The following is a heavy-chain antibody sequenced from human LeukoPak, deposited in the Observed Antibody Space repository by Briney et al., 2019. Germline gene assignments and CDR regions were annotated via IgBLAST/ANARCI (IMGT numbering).Heavy chain of an antibody. V-gene: IGHV3-23*01. D-gene: IGHD3-10*01. Sequence: PGGSLRLSCAASGFTFSSYAISWVRQAPGKGLEWASAISGSGGSTYYADSVKGRFTISRDNSKNTLYLQMNSLRAEDTAVYYCAKSPYMVRGVNYWFDPWGQGTLVTVSS. CDR1: GFTFSSYA. J-gene: IGHJ5*02. CDR2: ISGSGGST. CDR3: AKSPYMVRGVNYWFDP.